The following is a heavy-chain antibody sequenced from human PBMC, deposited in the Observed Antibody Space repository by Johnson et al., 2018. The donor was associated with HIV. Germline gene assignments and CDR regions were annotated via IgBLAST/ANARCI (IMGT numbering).Heavy chain of an antibody. D-gene: IGHD3-16*01. CDR2: ISYDGGNK. CDR1: GFTFSDFA. Sequence: QVQLVESGGGVVQPGRSLRLSCAVSGFTFSDFAMHWVRQAPGKGLEWVAVISYDGGNKYYADSVKGRVTISRDNSKNTLYLQMNSLRDEDTAVYYCPRDTGGGWRSDAFDMWGQGTMVTVSS. V-gene: IGHV3-30-3*01. CDR3: PRDTGGGWRSDAFDM. J-gene: IGHJ3*02.